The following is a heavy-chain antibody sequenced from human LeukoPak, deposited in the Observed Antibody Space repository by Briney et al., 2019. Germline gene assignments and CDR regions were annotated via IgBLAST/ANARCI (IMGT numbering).Heavy chain of an antibody. J-gene: IGHJ5*02. CDR1: GFRVSDYY. D-gene: IGHD3/OR15-3a*01. CDR2: IRDRGEA. CDR3: ARDRAANQDWVEFDP. Sequence: TGGSLRLSCAVSGFRVSDYYMSWVRQAPGGGLEWVGLIRDRGEAFYADFARGRFAISRDESENTLYLQMNSLRVEDAAVYFCARDRAANQDWVEFDPWGQGTPVIVSS. V-gene: IGHV3-66*03.